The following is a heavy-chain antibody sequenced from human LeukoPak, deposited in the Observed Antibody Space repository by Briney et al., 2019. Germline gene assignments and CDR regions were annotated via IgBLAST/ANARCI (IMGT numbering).Heavy chain of an antibody. V-gene: IGHV4-30-4*01. J-gene: IGHJ4*02. CDR3: ARLNMVRGVIKVFGY. CDR1: GGSISSGDYY. CDR2: IYYSGST. Sequence: SQTLSLTCTVSGGSISSGDYYWSWIRQPPGKGLEWIGYIYYSGSTYYNPSLKSRVTISVDTSKNQFSLKLSSVTAADTAVYYCARLNMVRGVIKVFGYWGQGTLVTVSS. D-gene: IGHD3-10*01.